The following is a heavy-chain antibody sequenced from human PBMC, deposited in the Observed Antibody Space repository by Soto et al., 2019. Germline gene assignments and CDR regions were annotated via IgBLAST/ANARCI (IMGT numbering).Heavy chain of an antibody. CDR1: GYTLTELS. D-gene: IGHD6-13*01. J-gene: IGHJ4*02. CDR2: FDPEDGET. CDR3: ATDPRIAAAGPRFFY. V-gene: IGHV1-24*01. Sequence: ASVKVSCKVSGYTLTELSMHWVRKAPGKGLEWMGGFDPEDGETIYAQKFQGRVTMTEDTSTDTAYMELSSLRSEDTAVDYFATDPRIAAAGPRFFYWGQGTLVTVSA.